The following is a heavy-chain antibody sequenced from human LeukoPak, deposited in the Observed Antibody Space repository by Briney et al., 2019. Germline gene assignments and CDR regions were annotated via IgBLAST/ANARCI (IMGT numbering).Heavy chain of an antibody. V-gene: IGHV3-53*05. CDR2: IYSAGST. J-gene: IGHJ4*02. CDR3: AKDLRILWFGEPMLGDY. Sequence: GGSLRLSCTVSGFTVSSNSMSWVLQAPVKVLEWVSFIYSAGSTHYSDSVKGRFTISRDNSKNTLYLQMNSLRAEDTAVYYCAKDLRILWFGEPMLGDYWGQGTLVTVSS. D-gene: IGHD3-10*01. CDR1: GFTVSSNS.